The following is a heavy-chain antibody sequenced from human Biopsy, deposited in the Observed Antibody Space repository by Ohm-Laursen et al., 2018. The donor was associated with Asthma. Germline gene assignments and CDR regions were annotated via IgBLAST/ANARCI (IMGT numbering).Heavy chain of an antibody. V-gene: IGHV3-23*01. CDR1: GFNFTTYA. J-gene: IGHJ4*02. CDR3: AKYSVFCYRGGTDY. D-gene: IGHD2-2*01. Sequence: SLRLSCTASGFNFTTYAIAWIRQAPGRGLEWISAISGSGRSAYYADSVKGQFTISRDNAKNTVYLQMNSLRAEDSAIYYCAKYSVFCYRGGTDYWGQGIVVTVSS. CDR2: ISGSGRSA.